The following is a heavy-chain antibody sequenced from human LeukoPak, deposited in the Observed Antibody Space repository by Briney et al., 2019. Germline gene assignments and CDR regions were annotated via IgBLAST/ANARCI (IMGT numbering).Heavy chain of an antibody. D-gene: IGHD6-19*01. CDR1: GYTFNNYY. CDR2: INPSGGGT. Sequence: GASVKVSCKASGYTFNNYYMYWVRQAPRQGLEWMGMINPSGGGTSYAQKFQGRVTMTRDTSTRTVYMEVSSLKPEDTAVYYCARQGAYSSAIGMGYWGQGTLVTVSS. CDR3: ARQGAYSSAIGMGY. V-gene: IGHV1-46*02. J-gene: IGHJ4*02.